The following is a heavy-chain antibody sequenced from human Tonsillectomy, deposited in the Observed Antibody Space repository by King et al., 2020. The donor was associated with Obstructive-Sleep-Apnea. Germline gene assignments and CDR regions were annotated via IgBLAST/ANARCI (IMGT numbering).Heavy chain of an antibody. CDR2: INRDGTQR. CDR1: GFTFKNYW. D-gene: IGHD3-10*01. CDR3: ARDLSPAASGSYFDVFDI. Sequence: VQLVESGGGLVQPGGSLRLSCAASGFTFKNYWMVWVRQVPGKGLEWVANINRDGTQRHYVDSLKGRFTISRDNARNSLSLQMNSLRAEDTAVYHCARDLSPAASGSYFDVFDIWGQGTMVTVSS. J-gene: IGHJ3*02. V-gene: IGHV3-7*01.